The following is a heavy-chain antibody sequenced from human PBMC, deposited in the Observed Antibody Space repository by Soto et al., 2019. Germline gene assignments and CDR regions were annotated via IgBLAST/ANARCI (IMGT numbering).Heavy chain of an antibody. CDR3: ARDRGYSTFDC. D-gene: IGHD3-22*01. J-gene: IGHJ4*02. V-gene: IGHV3-7*01. CDR2: LNQDGSEK. Sequence: PGGSLRLSCAASGFTFSTYRMSWVRQAPGKGLEWVANLNQDGSEKNYVDSVKGRFTISRDNAKNSLVLQMNSLRAEDTALYYCARDRGYSTFDCWGQGTLVTVSS. CDR1: GFTFSTYR.